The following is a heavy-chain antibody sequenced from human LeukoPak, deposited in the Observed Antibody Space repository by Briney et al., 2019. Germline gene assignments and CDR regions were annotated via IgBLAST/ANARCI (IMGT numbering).Heavy chain of an antibody. V-gene: IGHV1-18*01. Sequence: GASVKVSCKASGYTFTSYGISWVRQAPGQGLEWMGWISAYNGNTNYAQKLQGRVTMTTDTSTSTAYMELRSLRSDDTAVYYCAGDHMGGSYLHFQHWGQGTLVTVSS. CDR2: ISAYNGNT. CDR3: AGDHMGGSYLHFQH. D-gene: IGHD1-26*01. CDR1: GYTFTSYG. J-gene: IGHJ1*01.